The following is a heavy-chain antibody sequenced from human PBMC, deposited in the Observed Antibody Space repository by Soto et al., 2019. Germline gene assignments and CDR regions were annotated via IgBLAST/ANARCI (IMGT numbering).Heavy chain of an antibody. V-gene: IGHV4-34*01. CDR3: VRGYGSGWPYYYYGMDV. J-gene: IGHJ6*02. D-gene: IGHD6-19*01. Sequence: NPSETLSLTCAVYGGSFSGYYWSWIRQPPGKGLEWIGEINHSGSTNYNPSLKSRVTISVDTSKNQFSLKLSSVTAADTAVYYCVRGYGSGWPYYYYGMDVWGQGTTVTVSS. CDR1: GGSFSGYY. CDR2: INHSGST.